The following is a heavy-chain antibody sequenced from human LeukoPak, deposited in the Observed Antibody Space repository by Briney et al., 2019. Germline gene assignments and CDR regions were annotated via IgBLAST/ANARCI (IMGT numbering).Heavy chain of an antibody. CDR1: GFTVSSNS. D-gene: IGHD2/OR15-2a*01. V-gene: IGHV3-53*01. Sequence: PGGSLRLSCTVSGFTVSSNSMSWVRQAPGKGLEWVSFIYSGGNTHYSDSVKGRFTISRDNSKNTLYLQMNSLRAEDTAVYYCARRAGEYSHRYDYWGQGTLVTVSS. CDR2: IYSGGNT. CDR3: ARRAGEYSHRYDY. J-gene: IGHJ4*02.